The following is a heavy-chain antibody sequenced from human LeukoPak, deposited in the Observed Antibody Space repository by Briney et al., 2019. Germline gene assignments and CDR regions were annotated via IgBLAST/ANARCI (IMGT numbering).Heavy chain of an antibody. V-gene: IGHV4-39*01. Sequence: SEALSPTCTVSGGSISSSSYYWGWIRQPPGKGLEWIGNIFYSGSTYYNPSLKSRVTISVDTTKKQFSLKLSSVTAADTAVYHCARRHNWLGGGFDYWGQGTLVTVSS. CDR2: IFYSGST. CDR3: ARRHNWLGGGFDY. J-gene: IGHJ4*02. CDR1: GGSISSSSYY. D-gene: IGHD6-19*01.